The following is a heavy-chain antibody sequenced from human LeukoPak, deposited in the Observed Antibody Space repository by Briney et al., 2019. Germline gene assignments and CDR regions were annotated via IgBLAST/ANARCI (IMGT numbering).Heavy chain of an antibody. D-gene: IGHD3-22*01. V-gene: IGHV4-39*01. CDR2: IYYSGST. J-gene: IGHJ4*02. CDR3: ARPRYYYDSSGPFDY. Sequence: SETLSLTCTVSGGSISSGSYYWGWIRPPPKKALVWIGCIYYSGSTYYNPSLKSRVTISVDTSKNQFSLKLSSVTAADTAVYYCARPRYYYDSSGPFDYWGQGTLVTVSS. CDR1: GGSISSGSYY.